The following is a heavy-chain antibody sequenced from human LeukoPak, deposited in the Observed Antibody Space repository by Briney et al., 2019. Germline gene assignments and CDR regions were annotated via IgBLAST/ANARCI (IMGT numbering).Heavy chain of an antibody. Sequence: PGGSLRLSCAASGFTFSDYYMSWIRQAPGKGLEWVSYISSSGSTIYYADSVKGRFTISRDNAKNSLYLQMNSLRAEDTAVYYCARELDIVATSYFDLWGRGTLVTVAS. J-gene: IGHJ2*01. D-gene: IGHD5-12*01. CDR2: ISSSGSTI. V-gene: IGHV3-11*01. CDR3: ARELDIVATSYFDL. CDR1: GFTFSDYY.